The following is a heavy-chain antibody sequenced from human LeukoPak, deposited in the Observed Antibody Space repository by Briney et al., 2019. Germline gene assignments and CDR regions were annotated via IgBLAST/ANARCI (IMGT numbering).Heavy chain of an antibody. J-gene: IGHJ4*02. CDR2: ISSSSSYI. V-gene: IGHV3-21*01. D-gene: IGHD3-10*01. CDR3: ARDLSYYGSGSYQIDY. Sequence: PWGSLRLSCAASGFTFSSYSMNWVRQAPGKGLEWVSSISSSSSYIYYADSVKGRFTFSRDNAKNSLYLQMNSLRAEDTAVYYCARDLSYYGSGSYQIDYWGQGTLVTVSS. CDR1: GFTFSSYS.